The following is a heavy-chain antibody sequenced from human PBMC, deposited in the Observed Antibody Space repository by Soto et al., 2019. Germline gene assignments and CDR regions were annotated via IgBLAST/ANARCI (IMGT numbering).Heavy chain of an antibody. CDR1: GGSISSGYCY. Sequence: SETLSLTCTVSGGSISSGYCYWSWIRQPPGKGLEWIGYIYYSGSTYYNPSLKSRVTISVDTSKNQFSLKLSSVTAADTAVYYCARRYSGYGDYWGQGTLVTVSS. J-gene: IGHJ4*02. V-gene: IGHV4-30-4*01. CDR3: ARRYSGYGDY. D-gene: IGHD5-12*01. CDR2: IYYSGST.